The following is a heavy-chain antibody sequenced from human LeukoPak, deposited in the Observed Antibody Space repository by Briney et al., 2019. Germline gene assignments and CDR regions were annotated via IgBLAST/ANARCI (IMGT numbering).Heavy chain of an antibody. D-gene: IGHD6-19*01. J-gene: IGHJ2*01. CDR1: GGSFSGYY. V-gene: IGHV4-34*01. CDR3: APWLVVRWYFDL. Sequence: PSETLSLTCAVYGGSFSGYYWSWIRQPPGKGLEWIGSIYYSGSTYYNPSLKSRVTISVDTSKNQFSLKLSSVTAADTAVYYCAPWLVVRWYFDLWGRGTLVTVSS. CDR2: IYYSGST.